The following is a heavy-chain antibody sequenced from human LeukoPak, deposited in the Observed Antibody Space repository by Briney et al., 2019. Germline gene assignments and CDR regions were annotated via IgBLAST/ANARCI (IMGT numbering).Heavy chain of an antibody. CDR3: ARGRFLDAFDI. V-gene: IGHV4-59*01. CDR2: IYYSGST. D-gene: IGHD3-3*01. Sequence: PSQTLSLTCTVSGGSISSYYWSWIRQPPGKGLEWIGYIYYSGSTKYKPSLKSRVTISVDTSKNQFSLRLSSVTAADTAVYYCARGRFLDAFDIWGQGTMVTVSS. CDR1: GGSISSYY. J-gene: IGHJ3*02.